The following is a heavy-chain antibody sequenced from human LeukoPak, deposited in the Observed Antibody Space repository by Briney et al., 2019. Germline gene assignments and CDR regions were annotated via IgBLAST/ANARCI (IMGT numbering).Heavy chain of an antibody. Sequence: ASETLSLTCTVSGGSISSSGYYWGWIRQPPGKGLEWIGSIYYSGSTYYNPSLKSRVTISVDTSKNQFSLKLSSVTAADTAVYYCARDDYRGVTNFDPWGQGTLVTVSS. D-gene: IGHD3-10*01. CDR3: ARDDYRGVTNFDP. CDR2: IYYSGST. CDR1: GGSISSSGYY. J-gene: IGHJ5*02. V-gene: IGHV4-39*07.